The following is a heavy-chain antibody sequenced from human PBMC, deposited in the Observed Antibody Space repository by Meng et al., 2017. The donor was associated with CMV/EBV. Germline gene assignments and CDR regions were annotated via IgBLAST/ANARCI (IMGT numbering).Heavy chain of an antibody. J-gene: IGHJ5*02. CDR2: IIPIFGTA. CDR1: GGTFSSYA. Sequence: SVKVSCKASGGTFSSYAISWVRQAPGQGLEWMGGIIPIFGTANYAQKFQGRVTITTDESTSTAYTELSSLRSEDTAVYYCARGRRWPADPNWFDPWGQGTLVTVSS. D-gene: IGHD2-2*01. V-gene: IGHV1-69*05. CDR3: ARGRRWPADPNWFDP.